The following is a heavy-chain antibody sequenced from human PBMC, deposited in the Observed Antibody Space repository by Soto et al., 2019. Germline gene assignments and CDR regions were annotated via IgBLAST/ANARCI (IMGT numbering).Heavy chain of an antibody. CDR2: INPNSGGT. V-gene: IGHV1-2*04. Sequence: ASVKVSCKASGYIFTDYYMHWVRQAPGQELGWMGWINPNSGGTNYAQKFQGWVTMTRDTSISTAYMELSRLRSDDTAVYYCARGPFLDTAMAIYFDYWGQGTLVTVSS. J-gene: IGHJ4*02. CDR3: ARGPFLDTAMAIYFDY. CDR1: GYIFTDYY. D-gene: IGHD5-18*01.